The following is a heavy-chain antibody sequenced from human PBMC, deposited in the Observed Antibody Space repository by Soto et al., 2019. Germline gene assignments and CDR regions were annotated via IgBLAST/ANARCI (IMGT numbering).Heavy chain of an antibody. CDR2: ISYDGATE. Sequence: QVQLVESGGGVVQPGRSLKLSCAASGFTFNSHAMHWVRQAPGKGLDWVAVISYDGATEYYVDSVKGRFTISRDNSKKTLFLQMNSLRPEDTAVYYCARDLGAPPYRFSWFAPWGQGTLVTVSS. V-gene: IGHV3-30-3*01. J-gene: IGHJ5*02. CDR1: GFTFNSHA. D-gene: IGHD3-10*01. CDR3: ARDLGAPPYRFSWFAP.